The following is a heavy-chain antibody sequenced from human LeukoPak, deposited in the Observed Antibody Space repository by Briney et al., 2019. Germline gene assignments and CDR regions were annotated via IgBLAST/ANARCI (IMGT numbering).Heavy chain of an antibody. Sequence: PSETLSLTCTVSGGSISSYYWSWIRQPPGKGLEWIGYIYYSGNTKYNPSLKSRVTISVDTSKNQFSLKLSSVTAADTAVYYCASAYGPPEGAFDIWGQGTMVTVSS. CDR3: ASAYGPPEGAFDI. CDR1: GGSISSYY. J-gene: IGHJ3*02. CDR2: IYYSGNT. D-gene: IGHD1-14*01. V-gene: IGHV4-59*08.